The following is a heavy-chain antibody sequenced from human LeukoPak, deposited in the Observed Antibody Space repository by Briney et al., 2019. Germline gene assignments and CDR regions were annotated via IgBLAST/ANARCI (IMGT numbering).Heavy chain of an antibody. CDR1: GFTVSTTY. Sequence: GGSLRLSCVASGFTVSTTYMGWVRQAPVKGLEWVSVIYSGGTTYYADSVKGRFTFSRDNSKNTLYLQMNSLRAEDTAVYYCAKEGRDVKNARYGMDVWGQGTTVTVSS. CDR2: IYSGGTT. J-gene: IGHJ6*02. CDR3: AKEGRDVKNARYGMDV. V-gene: IGHV3-53*01. D-gene: IGHD5-24*01.